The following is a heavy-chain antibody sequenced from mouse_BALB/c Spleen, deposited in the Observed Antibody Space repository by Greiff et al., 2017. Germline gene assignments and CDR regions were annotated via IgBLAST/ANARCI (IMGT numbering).Heavy chain of an antibody. CDR1: GFSLTSYG. Sequence: VKLMESGPDLVAPSQSLSITCTVSGFSLTSYGVHWVRQPPGKGLEWLVVIWSDGSTTYNSALKSRLSISKDNSKSQVFLKMNSLQTDDTAMYYCARHEAGTAYYAMDYWGQGTSVTVSS. V-gene: IGHV2-6-2*01. CDR2: IWSDGST. CDR3: ARHEAGTAYYAMDY. D-gene: IGHD2-14*01. J-gene: IGHJ4*01.